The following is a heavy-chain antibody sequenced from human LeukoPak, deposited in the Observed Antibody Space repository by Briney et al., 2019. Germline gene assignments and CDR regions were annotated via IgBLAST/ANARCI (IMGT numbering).Heavy chain of an antibody. CDR3: AELGITMIGGV. CDR1: EFTFSNYN. Sequence: GGSLRLSCEASEFTFSNYNMNWVRQAPGQRLEWVSSITSSSAYVFYADSVKGRFTISRDNAKNSLYLQMSSLRAEDTAVYYCAELGITMIGGVWGKGTTVTISS. D-gene: IGHD3-10*02. J-gene: IGHJ6*04. V-gene: IGHV3-21*01. CDR2: ITSSSAYV.